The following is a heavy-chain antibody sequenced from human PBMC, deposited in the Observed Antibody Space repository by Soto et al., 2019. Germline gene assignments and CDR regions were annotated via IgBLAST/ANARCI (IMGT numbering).Heavy chain of an antibody. V-gene: IGHV4-39*01. CDR1: GGSISSSSYY. CDR2: IYYSGST. D-gene: IGHD5-12*01. Sequence: SETLSLTCTVSGGSISSSSYYWGWIRQPPGKGLEWIGGIYYSGSTYYNPSLKSRVTISVDTSKNQFSLKLSSVTAADTAVYYCAQDSGYDAFDIWGQGTMVTVSS. CDR3: AQDSGYDAFDI. J-gene: IGHJ3*02.